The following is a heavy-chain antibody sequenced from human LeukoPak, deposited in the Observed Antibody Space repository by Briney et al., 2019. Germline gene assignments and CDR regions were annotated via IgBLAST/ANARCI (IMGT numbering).Heavy chain of an antibody. CDR1: GYSFTSYW. Sequence: LGESLKISCKGSGYSFTSYWIGWVHQMPGKGLELMRIIYPGDSDTRYSPSFQGQVTISADKSISTAYLQWSSLKASDTAMYYCARLSDRNWGHPPDYWGQGTLVTVSS. J-gene: IGHJ4*02. CDR2: IYPGDSDT. D-gene: IGHD7-27*01. V-gene: IGHV5-51*07. CDR3: ARLSDRNWGHPPDY.